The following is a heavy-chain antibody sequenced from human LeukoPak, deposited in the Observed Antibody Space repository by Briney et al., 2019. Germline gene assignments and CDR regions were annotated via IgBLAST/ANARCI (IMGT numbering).Heavy chain of an antibody. V-gene: IGHV3-30-3*01. CDR1: GFTFSSYW. CDR3: FGGVIVIPT. Sequence: GGSLRLSCAASGFTFSSYWMHWVRQAPGKGLEWVAVISYDGSNKYYADSVKGRFTISRDNSKNTLYLQMNSLRAEDTAVYYCFGGVIVIPTWGQGTLVTVFS. D-gene: IGHD3-16*02. J-gene: IGHJ5*02. CDR2: ISYDGSNK.